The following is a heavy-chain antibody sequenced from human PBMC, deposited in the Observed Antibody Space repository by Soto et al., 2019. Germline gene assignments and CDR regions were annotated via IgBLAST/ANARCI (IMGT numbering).Heavy chain of an antibody. CDR1: GFTFSSYA. J-gene: IGHJ4*01. V-gene: IGHV3-23*01. D-gene: IGHD3-22*01. Sequence: PGGSLRLSCAASGFTFSSYAMSWVRQAPGKGLEWVSAISGSGGSTYYADSVKGRFTISRDNSKNTLYLQMNSLRAEDTAVYYCAKGAGYYDSSGYPPVDYWGHGTLVTVSS. CDR3: AKGAGYYDSSGYPPVDY. CDR2: ISGSGGST.